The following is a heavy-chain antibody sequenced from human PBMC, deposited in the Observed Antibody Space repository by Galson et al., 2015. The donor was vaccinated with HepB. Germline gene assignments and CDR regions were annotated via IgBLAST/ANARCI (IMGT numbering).Heavy chain of an antibody. CDR2: IYYDGDQ. Sequence: PALVKPTQTLTLTCTFSGFSLSTTGVGVGWIRQPPGKALEWPAIIYYDGDQRYSPSLKSRLSITKDTSNNQVVLTMTNVDPVDTATYYCAHRVFDGNRRYFDLWGRGTLVTVSS. J-gene: IGHJ2*01. D-gene: IGHD1-14*01. V-gene: IGHV2-5*02. CDR3: AHRVFDGNRRYFDL. CDR1: GFSLSTTGVG.